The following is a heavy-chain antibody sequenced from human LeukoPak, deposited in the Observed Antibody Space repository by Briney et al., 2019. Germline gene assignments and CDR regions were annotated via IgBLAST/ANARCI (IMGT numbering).Heavy chain of an antibody. CDR2: IYSGGST. D-gene: IGHD2-21*02. CDR3: AREAYCGGDCYSSN. CDR1: GFTVSSNY. J-gene: IGHJ4*02. Sequence: GGSLRLSCAASGFTVSSNYMSWVRQAPGKGLEWVSVIYSGGSTYYADSVKGRFTISRDNSKNTLYLQMNSLRAEDTAVYYCAREAYCGGDCYSSNWGQGTLVTVSS. V-gene: IGHV3-66*01.